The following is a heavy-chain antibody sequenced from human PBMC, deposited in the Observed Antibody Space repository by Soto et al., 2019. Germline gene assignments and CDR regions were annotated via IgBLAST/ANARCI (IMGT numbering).Heavy chain of an antibody. D-gene: IGHD1-7*01. J-gene: IGHJ4*02. CDR2: MNPNSGNT. V-gene: IGHV1-8*01. CDR3: ARERTGPNYFDY. Sequence: QVQLVQSGAEVKKPGASVKVSCKASGYTFTSYDINWVRQATGQGLEWMGWMNPNSGNTAYAQKFQGRVTMTRNTSIGTAYMELSSLRSEDTAVYYCARERTGPNYFDYWGQGTLVTVSS. CDR1: GYTFTSYD.